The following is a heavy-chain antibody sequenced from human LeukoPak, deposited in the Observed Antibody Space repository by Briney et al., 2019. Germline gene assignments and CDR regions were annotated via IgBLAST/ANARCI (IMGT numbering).Heavy chain of an antibody. J-gene: IGHJ4*02. D-gene: IGHD2-2*01. Sequence: GGSLRLSCAASGFTFSTYVMSWVRQAPGKGLEWVSAISGSGDKTYYTDSVKGRSTISRDNSKNTLYLQMNSLRAEDTAVYYCANFGCDSTRCLDYWGQGTLVTVSS. CDR3: ANFGCDSTRCLDY. CDR1: GFTFSTYV. CDR2: ISGSGDKT. V-gene: IGHV3-23*01.